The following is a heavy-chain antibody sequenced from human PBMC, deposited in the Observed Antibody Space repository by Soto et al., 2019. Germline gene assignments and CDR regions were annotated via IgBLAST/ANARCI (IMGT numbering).Heavy chain of an antibody. CDR2: ISYDGSNK. CDR1: GFTFSSYG. CDR3: AKDRRWGVVVAAIVFDI. J-gene: IGHJ3*02. D-gene: IGHD2-15*01. Sequence: QVQLVESGGGVVQPGRSLRLSCAASGFTFSSYGVHWVRQAPGKGLEWVAVISYDGSNKYYADSVKGRFTISRDNSKNTLYLQMNSLRAEDTAVYYCAKDRRWGVVVAAIVFDIWGQGTMVTVSS. V-gene: IGHV3-30*18.